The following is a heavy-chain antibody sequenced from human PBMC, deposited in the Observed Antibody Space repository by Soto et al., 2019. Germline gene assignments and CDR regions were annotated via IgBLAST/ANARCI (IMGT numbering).Heavy chain of an antibody. CDR2: IKQDGSEK. D-gene: IGHD3-9*01. CDR3: ARAGRITIFSTGYPLNAFDI. J-gene: IGHJ3*02. V-gene: IGHV3-7*01. Sequence: EVQLVESGGGLVQPGGSLRLSCAASGFTFSSYWMSWVRQAPGKGLEWVANIKQDGSEKYYVDSVKGRFTISRDNAKNSLDLQMTSLRAEDTAVYYCARAGRITIFSTGYPLNAFDIWGQGTMVTVSS. CDR1: GFTFSSYW.